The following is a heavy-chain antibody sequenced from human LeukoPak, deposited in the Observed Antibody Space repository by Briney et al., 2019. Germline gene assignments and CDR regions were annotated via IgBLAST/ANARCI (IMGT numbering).Heavy chain of an antibody. CDR2: IRTKVYGGTT. J-gene: IGHJ4*02. D-gene: IGHD3-22*01. CDR3: SSTPYHYDTRGIGFHC. CDR1: GLSLGDYA. Sequence: GRSLRLPRAASGLSLGDYAMSWARQPPGKGLEWVGFIRTKVYGGTTEYAASVKGRFTISREDSKSTAYLQMDSLKTEDTAVYYCSSTPYHYDTRGIGFHCWGQGTLVSVSS. V-gene: IGHV3-49*04.